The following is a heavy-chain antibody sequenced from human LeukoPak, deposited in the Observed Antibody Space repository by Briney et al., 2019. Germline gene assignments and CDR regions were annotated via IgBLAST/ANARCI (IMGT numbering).Heavy chain of an antibody. CDR1: GFTFSEDW. CDR3: TRDHYGP. Sequence: PGGTPRHSCGASGFTFSEDWMNWVPHDPGRGPEWVGHIKARRAGGTTEYAAPVGGRFTISRDDSRSILYLQMNKLKTEDTALYYCTRDHYGPWSLGTLVTVSS. D-gene: IGHD3-10*01. J-gene: IGHJ5*02. V-gene: IGHV3-15*01. CDR2: IKARRAGGTT.